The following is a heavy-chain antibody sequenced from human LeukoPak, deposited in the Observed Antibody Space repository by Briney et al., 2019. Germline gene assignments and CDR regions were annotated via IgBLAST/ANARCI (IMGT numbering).Heavy chain of an antibody. V-gene: IGHV4-30-4*01. CDR2: IYYSGST. D-gene: IGHD5-12*01. CDR3: ARDSSGYDRGPTYFDY. Sequence: SETLSLTCTVSGGSLSSGDYYWSWIRQPPGKGLEWIGYIYYSGSTYYNPSLKSRVTISVDTSKNQFSLKLSSVTAADTAVYYCARDSSGYDRGPTYFDYWGQGTLVTVSS. CDR1: GGSLSSGDYY. J-gene: IGHJ4*02.